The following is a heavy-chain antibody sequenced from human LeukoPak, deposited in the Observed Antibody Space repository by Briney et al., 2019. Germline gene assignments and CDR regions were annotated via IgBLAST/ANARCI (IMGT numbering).Heavy chain of an antibody. CDR1: GGSLRTYY. CDR2: VYYSGST. CDR3: ARAVISFGGVIAKGFDS. J-gene: IGHJ4*02. V-gene: IGHV4-59*07. Sequence: SDTLSLTCTVSGGSLRTYYWRWMRQPPGRALEWIGYVYYSGSTDYNPSLESRVTMSVDTSKNQFSLKLSSVTAADTAVYCCARAVISFGGVIAKGFDSWGQGTLVTISS. D-gene: IGHD3-16*02.